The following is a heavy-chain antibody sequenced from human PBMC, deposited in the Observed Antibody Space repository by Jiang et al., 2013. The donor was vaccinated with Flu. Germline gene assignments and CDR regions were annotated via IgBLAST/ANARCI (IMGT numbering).Heavy chain of an antibody. CDR1: GYTFTSYG. CDR2: ISANKGNT. D-gene: IGHD3-22*01. J-gene: IGHJ6*02. CDR3: VRDDSAYYYDVGDYSYGMDV. Sequence: YGAEVKKPGAAVKVSCKASGYTFTSYGINWVRQAPGQGLEWLGRISANKGNTKYARRIQGRVTMTTETSTTTAYMELKSLRSDDTAIYYCVRDDSAYYYDVGDYSYGMDVSGPRDH. V-gene: IGHV1-18*04.